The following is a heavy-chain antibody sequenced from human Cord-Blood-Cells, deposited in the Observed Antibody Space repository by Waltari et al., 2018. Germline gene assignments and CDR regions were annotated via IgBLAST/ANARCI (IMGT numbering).Heavy chain of an antibody. V-gene: IGHV3-7*01. Sequence: SCAASGFTFSSYWMSWVRPAPGKGLEWVANIKQDGSEKYYVDSVKGRFTISRDNAKNSLYLQMNSLRAEDTAVYYCARDGGYYGDYENFRVYYYYYGMDVWGQGTTVTVSS. CDR3: ARDGGYYGDYENFRVYYYYYGMDV. CDR2: IKQDGSEK. J-gene: IGHJ6*02. CDR1: GFTFSSYW. D-gene: IGHD4-17*01.